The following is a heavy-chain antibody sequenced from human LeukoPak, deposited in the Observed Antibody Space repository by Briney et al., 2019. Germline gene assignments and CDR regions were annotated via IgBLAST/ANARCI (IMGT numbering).Heavy chain of an antibody. J-gene: IGHJ3*02. Sequence: GGSLRLSCAASGFTVSSNYMSWVRQAPGKGLEWVSVIYSGGSTYYPDSVKGRFTISRDNSKNTLYLQMKSLRAEDTAVYYCAREATNAYSGSYWAFDIWGQGTMVTVSS. CDR3: AREATNAYSGSYWAFDI. CDR2: IYSGGST. V-gene: IGHV3-53*01. CDR1: GFTVSSNY. D-gene: IGHD1-26*01.